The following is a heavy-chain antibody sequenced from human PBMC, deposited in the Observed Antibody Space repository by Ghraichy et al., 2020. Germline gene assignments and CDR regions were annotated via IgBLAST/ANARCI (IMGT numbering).Heavy chain of an antibody. Sequence: GGSLRLSCEPHGSNFNTYGLNWVRQTPGKGLEWVANIKQDGSEKYYVDSVKGRFTISRDNAKNSLYLQMNSLRAEDTAVYYCAKTPGGSGYDYYYYYYMDVWGKETSVNVSS. V-gene: IGHV3-7*03. CDR3: AKTPGGSGYDYYYYYYMDV. CDR2: IKQDGSEK. CDR1: GSNFNTYG. J-gene: IGHJ6*03. D-gene: IGHD5-12*01.